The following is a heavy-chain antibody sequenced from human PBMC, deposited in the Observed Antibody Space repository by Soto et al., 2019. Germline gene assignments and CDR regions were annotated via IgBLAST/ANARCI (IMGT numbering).Heavy chain of an antibody. Sequence: QLQLQESGPGLVKPSETLSLTCTVSGGSISSSSYYWGWIRQPPGKGLEWIGSIYYSGSTYYNPCLAGRLTISVDTSKNQFILNLGCVSAADTAVYYCARQLYYDDSGGYYWKGSPYYSDYWGRGTLVTVSS. CDR1: GGSISSSSYY. CDR3: ARQLYYDDSGGYYWKGSPYYSDY. J-gene: IGHJ4*02. CDR2: IYYSGST. V-gene: IGHV4-39*01. D-gene: IGHD3-22*01.